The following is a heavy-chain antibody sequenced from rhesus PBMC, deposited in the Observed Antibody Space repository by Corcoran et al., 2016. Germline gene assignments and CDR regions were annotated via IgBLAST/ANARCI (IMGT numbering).Heavy chain of an antibody. D-gene: IGHD1-26*01. V-gene: IGHV4-160*01. CDR3: ASPDWNYDGFDV. CDR1: GGSISSNY. J-gene: IGHJ5-1*01. Sequence: QVQLQESGPGLVKPSATLSLTCAVSGGSISSNYCSWIRQPPGKGLQWIGRIYGSGGSTDYNPSLKSRVTISTDTSKNQFSLKLSSVTAADTAVYYCASPDWNYDGFDVWGPGVLVTVSS. CDR2: IYGSGGST.